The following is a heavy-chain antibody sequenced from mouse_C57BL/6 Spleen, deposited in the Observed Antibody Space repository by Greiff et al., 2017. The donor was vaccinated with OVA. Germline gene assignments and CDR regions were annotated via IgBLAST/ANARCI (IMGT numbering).Heavy chain of an antibody. Sequence: QVQLQQSGAELVRPGSSVKLSCKASGYTFTSYWMHWVKQRPIQGLEWIGNIDPSDSETHYNQKFKDKATLTVDKSSSTAYMQLSSLTSEDSAVYYCAREGSYYSNSWYFDYWGQGTTLTVSS. V-gene: IGHV1-52*01. J-gene: IGHJ2*01. D-gene: IGHD2-5*01. CDR2: IDPSDSET. CDR1: GYTFTSYW. CDR3: AREGSYYSNSWYFDY.